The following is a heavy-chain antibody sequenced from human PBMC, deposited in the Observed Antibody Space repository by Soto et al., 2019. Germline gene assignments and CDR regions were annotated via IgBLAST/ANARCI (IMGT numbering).Heavy chain of an antibody. V-gene: IGHV3-15*01. CDR2: VKSESNGGTT. CDR3: TTLGFDP. J-gene: IGHJ5*02. CDR1: GSTFSNAW. Sequence: GGSLRLSCAASGSTFSNAWMSWVRQAPGKGLEWGGRVKSESNGGTTDYAASGKGRFTISRDDSKNPLYLQMNSLKTEDTAVYYCTTLGFDPWGQGTLVTVSS.